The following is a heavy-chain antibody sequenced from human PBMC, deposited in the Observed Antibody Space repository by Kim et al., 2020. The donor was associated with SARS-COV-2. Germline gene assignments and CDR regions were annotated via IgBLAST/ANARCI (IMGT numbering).Heavy chain of an antibody. CDR2: ISYDGSNK. CDR3: AKDKQWLIPDY. CDR1: GFTFSSYG. V-gene: IGHV3-30*18. Sequence: GGSLRLSCAASGFTFSSYGMHWVRQAPGKGLEWVAVISYDGSNKYYADSVKGRFTISRDNSKNTLYLQMNSLRAEDTAVYYCAKDKQWLIPDYWGQGTL. J-gene: IGHJ4*02. D-gene: IGHD6-19*01.